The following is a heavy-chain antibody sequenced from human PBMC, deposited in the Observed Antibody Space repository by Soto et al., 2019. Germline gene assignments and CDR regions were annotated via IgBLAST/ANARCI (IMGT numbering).Heavy chain of an antibody. Sequence: GGSLRLSCAASGFTFSSYAMHWVRQAPGKGLEWVAVISYDGSNKYYADSVKGRFTISRDNSKNTLYLQMNSLRAEDTAVYYCASYNTAAGIGISATNWYYGMDVWGQGTTVTVSS. CDR2: ISYDGSNK. V-gene: IGHV3-30-3*01. D-gene: IGHD6-13*01. CDR1: GFTFSSYA. J-gene: IGHJ6*02. CDR3: ASYNTAAGIGISATNWYYGMDV.